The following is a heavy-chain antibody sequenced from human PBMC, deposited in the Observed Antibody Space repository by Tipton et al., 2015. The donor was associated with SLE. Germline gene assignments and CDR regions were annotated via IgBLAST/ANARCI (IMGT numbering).Heavy chain of an antibody. CDR3: ARLPDYYDSSGYYFAY. Sequence: QLVQSGAEVKKPGASVKVSCKASGYTFTSYAMHWVRQAPGQRLEWMGWINAGNGNTKYSQKFQGRVTITRDTSASTAYMELSSLRSEDTAVYYCARLPDYYDSSGYYFAYWGQGTLVTVSS. D-gene: IGHD3-22*01. V-gene: IGHV1-3*01. CDR2: INAGNGNT. J-gene: IGHJ4*02. CDR1: GYTFTSYA.